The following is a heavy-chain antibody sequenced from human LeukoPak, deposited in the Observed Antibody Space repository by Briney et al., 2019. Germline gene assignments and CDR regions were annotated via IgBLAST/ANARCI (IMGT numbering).Heavy chain of an antibody. V-gene: IGHV4-30-4*08. J-gene: IGHJ4*02. CDR3: ARGAGTYSSGWFDY. CDR1: GGSISSGDYY. D-gene: IGHD6-19*01. CDR2: IYYSGST. Sequence: PSETLSLTCTVSGGSISSGDYYWSWIRQPPGKGLEWIGYIYYSGSTYYNPSLKSRVTISVDTSKNQFSLKLSSVTAADTAVYYCARGAGTYSSGWFDYWGQGTLVTVSS.